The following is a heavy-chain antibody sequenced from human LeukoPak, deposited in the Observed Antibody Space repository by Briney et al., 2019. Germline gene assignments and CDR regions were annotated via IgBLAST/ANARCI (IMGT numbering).Heavy chain of an antibody. CDR2: IYPGDSDI. Sequence: GESLKISCKGSGYRFSNYWIGWVRHMPGKGLEWMGMIYPGDSDIRDSPSFQGQVTISADKSISTAYLQWSSLKASDTAMYYCARQEYCSGGSCYTWFDPWGQGTLVTVSP. CDR1: GYRFSNYW. J-gene: IGHJ5*02. D-gene: IGHD2-15*01. V-gene: IGHV5-51*01. CDR3: ARQEYCSGGSCYTWFDP.